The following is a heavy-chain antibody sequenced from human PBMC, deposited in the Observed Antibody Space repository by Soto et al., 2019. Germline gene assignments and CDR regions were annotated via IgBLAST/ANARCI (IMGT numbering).Heavy chain of an antibody. D-gene: IGHD3-22*01. V-gene: IGHV4-59*01. CDR1: GGSISSYY. CDR3: ARSPYYYDSSGYTGMDV. CDR2: IYYSGST. J-gene: IGHJ6*02. Sequence: PSETLSLTCTVSGGSISSYYRSWIRQPPGKGLEWMGYIYYSGSTNYNPSLKSRVTISVDTSKSHFSLKLSSVTAADTAVYYCARSPYYYDSSGYTGMDVLGQGTTVTVSS.